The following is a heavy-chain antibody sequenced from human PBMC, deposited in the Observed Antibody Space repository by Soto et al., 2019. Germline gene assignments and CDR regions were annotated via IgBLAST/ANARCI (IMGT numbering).Heavy chain of an antibody. Sequence: QVQLVQSGAEVKKPGSSVKVSCKASGGTFSSYAISWVRQAPGQGLEWMGGIIPIFGTANYAQKFQGRVTITAEESRSTAYMKLSSMRSEDTAVYYCARGVTYNYYDSSGYRYGMDVWGQGTTVTVSS. V-gene: IGHV1-69*01. J-gene: IGHJ6*02. D-gene: IGHD3-22*01. CDR1: GGTFSSYA. CDR3: ARGVTYNYYDSSGYRYGMDV. CDR2: IIPIFGTA.